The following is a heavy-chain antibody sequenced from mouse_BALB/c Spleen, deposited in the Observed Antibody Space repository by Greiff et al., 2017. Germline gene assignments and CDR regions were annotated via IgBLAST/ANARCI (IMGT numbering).Heavy chain of an antibody. D-gene: IGHD2-3*01. V-gene: IGHV2-2*02. J-gene: IGHJ2*01. Sequence: VQLQQSGPGLVQPSQSLSITCTVSGFSLTSYGVHWVRQSPGKGLEWLGVIWSGGSTDYNAAFISRLSISKDNSKSRVFFKMNSLQANDTAIYYCARNNGYYDYWGQGTTLTVSS. CDR1: GFSLTSYG. CDR2: IWSGGST. CDR3: ARNNGYYDY.